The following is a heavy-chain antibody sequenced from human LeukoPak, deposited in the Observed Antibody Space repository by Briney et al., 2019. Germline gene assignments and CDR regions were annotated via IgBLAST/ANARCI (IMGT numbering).Heavy chain of an antibody. Sequence: PGGSLRPSCAASGFTFADYAMTWVRQAPGKGLEWVSVIGVRGGSSYYADSVKGRFTISRDNSKNTLYLQMNSLRAGDTAVYYCAIIAVPGRDYWGQGTLVTVSS. CDR1: GFTFADYA. CDR2: IGVRGGSS. V-gene: IGHV3-23*01. D-gene: IGHD6-19*01. CDR3: AIIAVPGRDY. J-gene: IGHJ4*02.